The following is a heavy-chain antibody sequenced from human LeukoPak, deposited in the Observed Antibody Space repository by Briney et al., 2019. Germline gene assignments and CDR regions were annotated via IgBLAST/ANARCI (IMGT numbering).Heavy chain of an antibody. CDR3: ARIYGSGSSDGMDV. CDR2: INAGNGNT. Sequence: ASVKVSCKASGYTFTSYAMHWVRQAPGQRLEWMGWINAGNGNTKYSQKFQGRVAITRDTSASTAYMELSSLRSEDTAVYYCARIYGSGSSDGMDVWGQGTTVTVSS. V-gene: IGHV1-3*01. D-gene: IGHD3-10*01. CDR1: GYTFTSYA. J-gene: IGHJ6*02.